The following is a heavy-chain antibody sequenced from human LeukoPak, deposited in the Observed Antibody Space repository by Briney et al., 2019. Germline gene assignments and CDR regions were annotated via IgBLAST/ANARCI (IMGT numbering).Heavy chain of an antibody. Sequence: ASVRVSCKASGYTFSNHYMHWVRQAPGQGLEWMGIINPSDGTTNYAQRFQGRVTLTSDTSTSTVYMELSSLRSEDTAVYYCASRALVGEERYHFDYWGQGTLVIVSS. CDR1: GYTFSNHY. CDR2: INPSDGTT. J-gene: IGHJ4*02. D-gene: IGHD1-1*01. CDR3: ASRALVGEERYHFDY. V-gene: IGHV1-46*01.